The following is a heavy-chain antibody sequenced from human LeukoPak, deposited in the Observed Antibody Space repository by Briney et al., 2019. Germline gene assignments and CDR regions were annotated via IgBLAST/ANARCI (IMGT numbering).Heavy chain of an antibody. Sequence: SETLSLTCTVSGGSISSSFYYWGWIRKPPGKGLEWIGSIYHSGSTYYNPSLKSRVTISVDTSRNQFSLNLSSVTAADTAVYYCARERYRSSLGIDYWGQGTLVTVSS. CDR1: GGSISSSFYY. J-gene: IGHJ4*02. D-gene: IGHD3-16*01. CDR2: IYHSGST. V-gene: IGHV4-39*02. CDR3: ARERYRSSLGIDY.